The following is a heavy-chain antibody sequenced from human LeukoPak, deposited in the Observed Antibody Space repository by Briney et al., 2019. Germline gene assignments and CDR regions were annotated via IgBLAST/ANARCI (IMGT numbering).Heavy chain of an antibody. Sequence: SETLSLTCTVSGGSVSSGSYYWSWIRQPPGKGLEWIGYIYYSGSTNYNPPLKSRVTISVDTSKNQFSLKLSSVTAADTAVYYCARAHHPSYYYDSSGYYDYWGQGTLVTVSS. CDR3: ARAHHPSYYYDSSGYYDY. CDR2: IYYSGST. J-gene: IGHJ4*02. D-gene: IGHD3-22*01. V-gene: IGHV4-61*01. CDR1: GGSVSSGSYY.